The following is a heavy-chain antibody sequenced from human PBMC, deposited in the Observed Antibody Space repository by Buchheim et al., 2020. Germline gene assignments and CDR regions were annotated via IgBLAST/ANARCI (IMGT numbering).Heavy chain of an antibody. CDR2: INHSGNT. CDR1: GGSFSGYY. V-gene: IGHV4-34*01. Sequence: QVQLQQWGAGLLKPSETLSLTCAVYGGSFSGYYWTWIRQPPGKGLEWIGEINHSGNTNHNPSLKSRVTISVDTSKNQFSVKLSSVTAADTAVYYCARITVTTGAGYWGQGTL. D-gene: IGHD4-17*01. J-gene: IGHJ4*02. CDR3: ARITVTTGAGY.